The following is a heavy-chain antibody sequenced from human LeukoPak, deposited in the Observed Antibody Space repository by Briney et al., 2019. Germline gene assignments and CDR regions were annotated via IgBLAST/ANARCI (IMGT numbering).Heavy chain of an antibody. J-gene: IGHJ5*02. CDR1: GFTFSSYW. CDR3: ARDEYRSRWLHP. Sequence: PGGSLRLSCAASGFTFSSYWMSWVRLAPGKGLEWVANIKGDGSEKWYADSVKGRFTISRDNAQNSVHLQMNSLRAEDTDVYHCARDEYRSRWLHPWGQGTLVTVTS. CDR2: IKGDGSEK. V-gene: IGHV3-7*01. D-gene: IGHD5-24*01.